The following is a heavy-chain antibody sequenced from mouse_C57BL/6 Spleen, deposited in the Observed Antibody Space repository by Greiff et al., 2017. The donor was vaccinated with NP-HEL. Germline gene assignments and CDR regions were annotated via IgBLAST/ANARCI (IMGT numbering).Heavy chain of an antibody. V-gene: IGHV1-81*01. CDR3: ARGGTTVDYFDY. J-gene: IGHJ2*01. CDR2: IYPRSGNT. D-gene: IGHD1-1*01. CDR1: GYTFTSYG. Sequence: LVESGAELARPGASVKLSCKASGYTFTSYGISWVKQRTGQGLEWIGEIYPRSGNTYYNEKFKGKATLTADKSSSTAYMELRSLTSEDSAVYFCARGGTTVDYFDYWGQGTTLTVSS.